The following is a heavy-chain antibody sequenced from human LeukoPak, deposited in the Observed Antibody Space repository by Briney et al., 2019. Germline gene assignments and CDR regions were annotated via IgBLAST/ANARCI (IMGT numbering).Heavy chain of an antibody. J-gene: IGHJ3*01. CDR2: IRSRAYAETT. V-gene: IGHV3-49*04. D-gene: IGHD2-2*01. CDR3: ARGGDFGVPAPLGIDAFDF. CDR1: GFNFRDYA. Sequence: PGRSLRLSCTTSGFNFRDYALSWVRQAPGKGLEWVGFIRSRAYAETTEYAASVKGRFTISKDYSKTIAYLQMNSLKTEDTAVYYCARGGDFGVPAPLGIDAFDFWGQGTMVTVSS.